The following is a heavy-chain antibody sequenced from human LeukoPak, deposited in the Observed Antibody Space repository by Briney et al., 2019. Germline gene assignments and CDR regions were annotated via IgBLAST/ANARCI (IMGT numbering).Heavy chain of an antibody. D-gene: IGHD3-22*01. CDR3: ARAKSSGYPRWTLWFDP. J-gene: IGHJ5*02. V-gene: IGHV3-30*04. CDR2: ISYDGSNK. CDR1: GFTFSSYA. Sequence: QPGGSLRLSCAASGFTFSSYAMHWVRQAPGKGLEWVAVISYDGSNKYYAGSVKGRFTISRDNSKNTLYLQMNSLRAEDTAVYYCARAKSSGYPRWTLWFDPWGQGTLVTVSS.